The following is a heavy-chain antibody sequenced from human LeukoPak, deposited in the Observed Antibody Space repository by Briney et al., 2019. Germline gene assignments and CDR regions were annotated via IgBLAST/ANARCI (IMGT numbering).Heavy chain of an antibody. D-gene: IGHD3-22*01. V-gene: IGHV3-23*01. Sequence: GGSLRLSCAASGFTFSNYALSWVRQAPGKGLEWVSDISGSGGSTYYADSVKGRFTISRDNSKNTLYLQMNSLRAEDTAVYYCAKVRSITMIVVVITTGYYFDYWGQGTLVTVSS. CDR3: AKVRSITMIVVVITTGYYFDY. J-gene: IGHJ4*02. CDR1: GFTFSNYA. CDR2: ISGSGGST.